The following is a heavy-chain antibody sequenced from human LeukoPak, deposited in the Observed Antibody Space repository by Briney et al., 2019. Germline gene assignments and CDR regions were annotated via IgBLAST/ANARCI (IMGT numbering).Heavy chain of an antibody. CDR1: GFTFSSYA. J-gene: IGHJ3*02. CDR3: ARMDYSSSYRSLLNDAFDI. D-gene: IGHD6-6*01. Sequence: GGSLRLSCAASGFTFSSYAMSWVRQAPGKGLEWVSAISGSGGSTYYADSVKGRFTISRDNSKNSLYLQMNSLRAEDTAVYYCARMDYSSSYRSLLNDAFDIWGQGTMVTVSS. V-gene: IGHV3-23*01. CDR2: ISGSGGST.